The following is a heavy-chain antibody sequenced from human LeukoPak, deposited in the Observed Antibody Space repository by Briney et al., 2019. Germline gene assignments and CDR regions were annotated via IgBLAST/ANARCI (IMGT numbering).Heavy chain of an antibody. J-gene: IGHJ5*02. Sequence: ASVKVSCKASGYTFTGYYMHWVRQAPGQGLEWMGWINPNSGGTNYAQKFQGRVTMTRDTSISTAYMELSRLRSDDTAVYYCARGLIRIAAAGFLSPWFDPWGQGTLVTVSS. CDR2: INPNSGGT. V-gene: IGHV1-2*02. CDR3: ARGLIRIAAAGFLSPWFDP. D-gene: IGHD6-13*01. CDR1: GYTFTGYY.